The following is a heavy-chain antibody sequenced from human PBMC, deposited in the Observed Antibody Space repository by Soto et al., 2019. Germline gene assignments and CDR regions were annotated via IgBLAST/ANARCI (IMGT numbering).Heavy chain of an antibody. D-gene: IGHD3-22*01. Sequence: QVQLQESGPGLVKPSETLSLTCAVSGDSISSYYCLWIRQPPGKGLESIGYLYYGRSANYNPSLTIQVSLSLDTSTNQCSLTLSSMTAADTAVYYCALRSMAVVPEYWGQETLVTVSS. CDR3: ALRSMAVVPEY. CDR1: GDSISSYY. V-gene: IGHV4-59*01. CDR2: LYYGRSA. J-gene: IGHJ4*02.